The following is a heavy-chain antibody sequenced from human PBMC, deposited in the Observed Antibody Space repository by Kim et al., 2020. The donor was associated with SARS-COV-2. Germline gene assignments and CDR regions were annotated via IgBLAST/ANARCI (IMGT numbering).Heavy chain of an antibody. Sequence: ASVKVSCKASGYTFTSYAMHWVRQAPGQRLEWMGWINAGNGNTKYSQKFQGRVTITRDTSASTAYMELSSLRSEDTAVYYCARSGIAAAGFLDYWGQGTLVTVSS. J-gene: IGHJ4*02. D-gene: IGHD6-13*01. CDR3: ARSGIAAAGFLDY. CDR2: INAGNGNT. V-gene: IGHV1-3*01. CDR1: GYTFTSYA.